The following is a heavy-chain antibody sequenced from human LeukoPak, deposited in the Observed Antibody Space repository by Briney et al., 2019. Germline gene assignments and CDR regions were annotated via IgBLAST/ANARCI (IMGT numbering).Heavy chain of an antibody. D-gene: IGHD5-12*01. CDR2: ISGSGHDI. Sequence: PGGSLRLSCAASGFTFSDSYMTWVRQAPGKGVEWVAYISGSGHDINYSDSVKGRFTISRDNAKNSLYLQMNSLRAEDTAVYYCARTFSGYDLEDYYYYMDVWGKGTTVTISS. J-gene: IGHJ6*03. CDR1: GFTFSDSY. V-gene: IGHV3-11*06. CDR3: ARTFSGYDLEDYYYYMDV.